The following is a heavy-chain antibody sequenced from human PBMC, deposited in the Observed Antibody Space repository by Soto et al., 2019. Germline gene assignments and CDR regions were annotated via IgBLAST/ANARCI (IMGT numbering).Heavy chain of an antibody. D-gene: IGHD3-3*01. V-gene: IGHV3-33*06. CDR2: IWYAGSNK. J-gene: IGHJ4*02. CDR1: GFTFSRYG. CDR3: AKTIFGVETGYFAY. Sequence: QVQLVESGGGVVQPGRSLRLSCAASGFTFSRYGMHWVRQSPGKGLEWVAVIWYAGSNKYYADSVKGRFTISRDNSKNTLYLQMNSLRAEDTAVYYCAKTIFGVETGYFAYWGQGTLVTVSS.